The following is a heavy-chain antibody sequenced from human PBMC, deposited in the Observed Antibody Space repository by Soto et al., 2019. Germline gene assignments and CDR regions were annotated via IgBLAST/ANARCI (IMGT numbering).Heavy chain of an antibody. J-gene: IGHJ4*02. CDR1: GGTFDTFA. CDR3: AIYHGLVACTMYFDY. CDR2: IIPIFGTA. V-gene: IGHV1-69*06. Sequence: QVQLVQSGAEVKKPGSSVKVSCKASGGTFDTFAISWVRQAPGQGLEWMGGIIPIFGTANYAQKFQDRVTISADKSTSTAHMELSSLRSEDTAVYYCAIYHGLVACTMYFDYCVQGTLVTVSS. D-gene: IGHD6-19*01.